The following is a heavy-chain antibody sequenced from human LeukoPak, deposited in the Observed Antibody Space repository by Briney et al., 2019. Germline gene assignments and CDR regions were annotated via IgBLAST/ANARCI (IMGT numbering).Heavy chain of an antibody. Sequence: GESLKISCKGSGYSFSSYWIAWVRPLPGEGLEWMRAIYPGDSDTRYSPSFQGQVTISADRSISTAYLQWSTLKASDTAMYYCARSGTSGSRYFDYWGQGILVTVSS. V-gene: IGHV5-51*01. D-gene: IGHD3-10*01. CDR2: IYPGDSDT. J-gene: IGHJ4*02. CDR1: GYSFSSYW. CDR3: ARSGTSGSRYFDY.